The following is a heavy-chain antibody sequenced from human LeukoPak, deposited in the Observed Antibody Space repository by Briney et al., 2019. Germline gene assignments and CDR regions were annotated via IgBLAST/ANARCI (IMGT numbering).Heavy chain of an antibody. CDR2: ISGSGGST. CDR1: GFTFSSYA. Sequence: PGGSLRLSCAASGFTFSSYAMSWVRQAPGKGLEWVSAISGSGGSTYYADSVKGRFTISRDNSKNTLYLQMNSLRAEDTAVYYCAKDEAGYCSGGSCPDAFDIWGQGTMVTVSS. D-gene: IGHD2-15*01. V-gene: IGHV3-23*01. CDR3: AKDEAGYCSGGSCPDAFDI. J-gene: IGHJ3*02.